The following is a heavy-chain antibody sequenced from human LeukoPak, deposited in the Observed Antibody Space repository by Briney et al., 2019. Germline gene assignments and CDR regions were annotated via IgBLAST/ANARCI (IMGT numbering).Heavy chain of an antibody. J-gene: IGHJ5*02. V-gene: IGHV1-69*13. CDR3: ARDRPGRYCSSTSCYTASPFDP. D-gene: IGHD2-2*02. CDR2: IIPIFGTA. Sequence: GASVKVSCKASGYTFTSYDINWVRQATGQGLEWMGGIIPIFGTANYAQKFQGRVTMTADESTSTAYMELSSLRSEDTAVYYCARDRPGRYCSSTSCYTASPFDPWGQGTLVIVSS. CDR1: GYTFTSYD.